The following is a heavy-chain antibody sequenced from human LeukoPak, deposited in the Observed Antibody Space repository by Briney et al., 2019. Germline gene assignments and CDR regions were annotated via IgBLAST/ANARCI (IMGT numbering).Heavy chain of an antibody. CDR1: GFTFSNYG. D-gene: IGHD2-8*01. CDR3: AKDRGYCTNGVCPLDY. CDR2: ILYDGINK. Sequence: RGSPGLTCAASGFTFSNYGMQWVRQAPGKGLEWLAFILYDGINKYSADSVKGRFTISRDNSKNTLYLQMNSLRPEDTAVYYCAKDRGYCTNGVCPLDYWGQEPFVAVSS. V-gene: IGHV3-30*02. J-gene: IGHJ4*02.